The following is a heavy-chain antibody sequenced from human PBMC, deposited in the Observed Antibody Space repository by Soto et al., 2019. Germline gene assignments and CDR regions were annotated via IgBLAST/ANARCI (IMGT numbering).Heavy chain of an antibody. Sequence: KTXGTLSLTLTVSGGSVTSSYWSWIRRPPGKGLEWIAYIYDTGISGYTPSTSYNPSLKSRVTMSVDTSKSQFSLKLTSVTAADTAVYYCARGEDAFFYYGLDVWGQGITVTVSS. V-gene: IGHV4-59*02. CDR2: IYDTGISGYTPST. CDR3: ARGEDAFFYYGLDV. J-gene: IGHJ6*02. CDR1: GGSVTSSY.